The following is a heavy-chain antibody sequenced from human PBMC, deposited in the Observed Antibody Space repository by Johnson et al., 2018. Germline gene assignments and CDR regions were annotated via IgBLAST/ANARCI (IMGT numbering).Heavy chain of an antibody. D-gene: IGHD3-10*01. Sequence: EVQLVESGGELVQRGGSLRLSCAASGFTSRNYWMSWVRQAPGKGLEWVANRNQDGSETYYVDSVKGRFTISRDNAKNSLYLQMNILRADDTAVYYCARGRDFYGSGLDAFDMWGQGTMVTVSS. CDR2: RNQDGSET. J-gene: IGHJ3*02. CDR3: ARGRDFYGSGLDAFDM. CDR1: GFTSRNYW. V-gene: IGHV3-7*01.